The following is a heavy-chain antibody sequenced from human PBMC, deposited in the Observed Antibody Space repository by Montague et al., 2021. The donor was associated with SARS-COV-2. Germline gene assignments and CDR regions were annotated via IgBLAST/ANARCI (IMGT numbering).Heavy chain of an antibody. CDR1: VGSLSSSSYY. CDR2: IYYSGST. Sequence: SETLSLTCTFSVGSLSSSSYYWGWIRQPPGKGLEWIGSIYYSGSTYYNPSLKSRVTISVDTSKNQFSLKLSSVTAADTAVYYCARQENSSGWFKPDAFDIWGQGTMVTVSS. J-gene: IGHJ3*02. CDR3: ARQENSSGWFKPDAFDI. D-gene: IGHD6-19*01. V-gene: IGHV4-39*01.